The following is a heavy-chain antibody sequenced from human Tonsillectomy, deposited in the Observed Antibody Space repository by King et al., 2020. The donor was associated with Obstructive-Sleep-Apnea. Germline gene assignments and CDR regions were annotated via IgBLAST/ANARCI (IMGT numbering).Heavy chain of an antibody. J-gene: IGHJ4*02. Sequence: QLQESGPGLVKPSETLSLTCTVSGYSISSDYYWGWIRQPPGEGLEWIATIYHSGGTYYNPSLKSRVTISVDTSKNQFSLRLRSVTAADTAVYYCARVGPSQTDYWGQGTLVTVSS. CDR3: ARVGPSQTDY. V-gene: IGHV4-38-2*02. CDR1: GYSISSDYY. D-gene: IGHD3-16*01. CDR2: IYHSGGT.